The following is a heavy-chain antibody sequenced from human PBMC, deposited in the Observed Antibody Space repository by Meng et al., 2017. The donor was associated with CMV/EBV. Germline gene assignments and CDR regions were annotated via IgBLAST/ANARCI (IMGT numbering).Heavy chain of an antibody. V-gene: IGHV3-7*01. CDR2: IKQDGSEK. CDR1: GFTFSSYW. J-gene: IGHJ4*02. CDR3: ARYSNKRTPFEPRYYFDY. D-gene: IGHD2-21*01. Sequence: GESLKISCAASGFTFSSYWMSWVRQAPGKGLEWVANIKQDGSEKYYVDSVKDRFTISRDNAKNSLYLQMNSLRAEDTAVYYCARYSNKRTPFEPRYYFDYWGQGTLVTVSS.